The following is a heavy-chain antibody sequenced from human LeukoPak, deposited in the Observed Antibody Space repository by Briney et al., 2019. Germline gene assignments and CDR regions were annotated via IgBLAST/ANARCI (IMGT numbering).Heavy chain of an antibody. D-gene: IGHD3-16*01. Sequence: SETLSLTCAVYGGSFSGYYWSWIRQPPGKGLEWIGEINHSGSTNYNPSLKSRVTISVDTSKNQFSLKLSSVTAADTAVYYCARSRIHYGYVWGSYSPKSGTYYFDYWGQGTLVTVSS. CDR3: ARSRIHYGYVWGSYSPKSGTYYFDY. J-gene: IGHJ4*02. V-gene: IGHV4-34*01. CDR2: INHSGST. CDR1: GGSFSGYY.